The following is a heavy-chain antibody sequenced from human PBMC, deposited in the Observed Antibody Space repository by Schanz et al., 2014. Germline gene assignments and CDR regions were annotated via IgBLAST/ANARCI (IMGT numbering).Heavy chain of an antibody. CDR1: GFTFRNNW. CDR3: ARENTAVAGMPRVMDV. D-gene: IGHD6-19*01. V-gene: IGHV3-74*01. Sequence: EPLVVESGGGFVHPGGSLRLSCAASGFTFRNNWMHWFRQGPGKGLSWVSRIDGEGTDTRYADSVKGRFTISRDNARNMVFLQMSSLRADDTAVFFCARENTAVAGMPRVMDVWGQGTTVTVTS. CDR2: IDGEGTDT. J-gene: IGHJ6*02.